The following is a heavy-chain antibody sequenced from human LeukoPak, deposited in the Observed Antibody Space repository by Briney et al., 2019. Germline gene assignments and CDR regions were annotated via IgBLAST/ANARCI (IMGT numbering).Heavy chain of an antibody. V-gene: IGHV3-9*01. Sequence: GRSLRLSCAASGFTFDDYAMHWVRQAPGKGLEWVSGISWNSGSIGYADSVKGRLTISRDNAKNSLYLQMNSLRAEDTALYYCAKDISSCWQGSMDVWGKGTTVTVSS. CDR2: ISWNSGSI. D-gene: IGHD2-2*01. J-gene: IGHJ6*03. CDR3: AKDISSCWQGSMDV. CDR1: GFTFDDYA.